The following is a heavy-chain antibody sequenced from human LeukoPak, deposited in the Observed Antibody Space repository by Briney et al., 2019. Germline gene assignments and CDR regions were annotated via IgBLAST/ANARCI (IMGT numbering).Heavy chain of an antibody. CDR1: GFTFSSYA. D-gene: IGHD2-15*01. Sequence: GGSLRLSCAASGFTFSSYAMSWVRQAPGKGLEWVSAISGSGGSTYYADSVKGRFTISRDNSKNTLYLQMSSLRAEDTAVYYCAKVDIVVVVAAWFDYWGQGTLVTVSS. CDR3: AKVDIVVVVAAWFDY. CDR2: ISGSGGST. V-gene: IGHV3-23*01. J-gene: IGHJ4*02.